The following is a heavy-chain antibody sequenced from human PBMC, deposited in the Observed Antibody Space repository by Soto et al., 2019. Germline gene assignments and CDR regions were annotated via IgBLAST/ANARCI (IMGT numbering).Heavy chain of an antibody. Sequence: QVQLVQSGAEVKKPGSSVKVSCKASGGTFSSYAISWVRQAPGQGLEWMGGIIPIFGTANYAQKFQGRVTITADESTSTAYMELSSLRSEDTAVYYCARDGDIVLVPDAISPSWFDPWGQGTLFTVSS. CDR2: IIPIFGTA. V-gene: IGHV1-69*12. CDR1: GGTFSSYA. J-gene: IGHJ5*02. D-gene: IGHD2-2*01. CDR3: ARDGDIVLVPDAISPSWFDP.